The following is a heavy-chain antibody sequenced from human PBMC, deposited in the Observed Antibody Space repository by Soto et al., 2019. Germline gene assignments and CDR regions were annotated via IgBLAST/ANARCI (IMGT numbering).Heavy chain of an antibody. Sequence: GGSLRLSCAASGFTFSGSAMHWVRQASGKGLEWVGRIRSKANSYATAYAASVKGRFTISRDDSKNTAYLQMNSLKTEDTAVYYCTSLTDLHRRLDAFDIWGQGTMVTVSS. J-gene: IGHJ3*02. CDR2: IRSKANSYAT. V-gene: IGHV3-73*01. CDR1: GFTFSGSA. CDR3: TSLTDLHRRLDAFDI. D-gene: IGHD3-3*01.